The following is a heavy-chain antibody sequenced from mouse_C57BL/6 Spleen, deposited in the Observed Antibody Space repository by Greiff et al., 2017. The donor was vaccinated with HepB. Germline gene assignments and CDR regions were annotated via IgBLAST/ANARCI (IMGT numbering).Heavy chain of an antibody. V-gene: IGHV6-6*01. CDR2: IRNKANNHAT. CDR3: TTTVFDY. Sequence: EVKLEESGGGLVKPGGSMKLSCAASGFTFSDAWMDWVRQSPEKGLEGVAEIRNKANNHATYYAESVKGRFTISRDDSKSSVYLQMNSLRAEDTGIYYCTTTVFDYWGQGTTLTVSS. CDR1: GFTFSDAW. J-gene: IGHJ2*01. D-gene: IGHD1-1*01.